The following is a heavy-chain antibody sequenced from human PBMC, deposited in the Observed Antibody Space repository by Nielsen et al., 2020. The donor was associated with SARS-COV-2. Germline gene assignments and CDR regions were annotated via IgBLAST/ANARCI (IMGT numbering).Heavy chain of an antibody. CDR1: GFTFSRYG. Sequence: GESLKISCAASGFTFSRYGMNWVRQVPGKGLAWVSRVSSDGTKTTYADSVKGRFTISKDNTRNTLYLQMNSLRAEDTAVYYCVRVRDDGFYYDTGPFDIWGQGSLVTVSS. CDR3: VRVRDDGFYYDTGPFDI. CDR2: VSSDGTKT. V-gene: IGHV3-74*01. D-gene: IGHD3-22*01. J-gene: IGHJ4*02.